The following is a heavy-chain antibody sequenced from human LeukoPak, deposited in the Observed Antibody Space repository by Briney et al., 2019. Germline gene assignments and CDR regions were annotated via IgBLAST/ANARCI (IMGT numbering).Heavy chain of an antibody. J-gene: IGHJ4*02. Sequence: GSLRLSCAASGFTFSSYAMSWIRQPPGKGLEWIGEINHSGSTNYNPSLKSRVTISVDTSKNQFSLKLSSVTAADTAVYYCARARGSADYWGQGTLVTVSS. CDR1: GFTFSSYA. CDR3: ARARGSADY. CDR2: INHSGST. V-gene: IGHV4-34*01. D-gene: IGHD2-15*01.